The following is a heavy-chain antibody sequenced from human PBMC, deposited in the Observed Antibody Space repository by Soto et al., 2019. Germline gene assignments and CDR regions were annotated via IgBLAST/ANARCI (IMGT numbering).Heavy chain of an antibody. V-gene: IGHV1-69*01. CDR3: ARAITMVRGVIPPYNWFDP. CDR1: GGTFSSYA. CDR2: IIPIFGTA. D-gene: IGHD3-10*01. Sequence: QVQLVQSGAEVKKPGSSVKVSCKASGGTFSSYAISWVRQAPGQGLEWMGGIIPIFGTANYAQKFQGRVTNTTDEYTSKGYMEVCSLRSEDTAVYSCARAITMVRGVIPPYNWFDPWGQGTLVTVSS. J-gene: IGHJ5*02.